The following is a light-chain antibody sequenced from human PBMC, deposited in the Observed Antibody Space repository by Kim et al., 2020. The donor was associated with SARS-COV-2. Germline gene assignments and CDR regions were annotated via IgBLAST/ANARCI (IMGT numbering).Light chain of an antibody. CDR2: DVN. CDR1: SSDIGFYNY. Sequence: GQSITISCTGTSSDIGFYNYVSWYQHHPGKAPKLVLYDVNRRPSGVSNRFSGSKSGNTASLTISGLQAEDEADYYCCSYTTSSTFVFRTGTKVTVL. V-gene: IGLV2-14*03. CDR3: CSYTTSSTFV. J-gene: IGLJ1*01.